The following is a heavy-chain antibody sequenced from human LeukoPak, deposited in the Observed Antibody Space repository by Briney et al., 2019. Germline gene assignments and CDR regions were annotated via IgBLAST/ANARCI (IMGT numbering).Heavy chain of an antibody. CDR3: ASPLAYCGGDCYSPGTARPVAVNHYGMDV. J-gene: IGHJ6*02. V-gene: IGHV1-69*13. Sequence: ASVTVSCKASGGTFSSYAISWVRQAPGQGLEWMGGIIPIFGTANYAQKFQGRVTITADESTSTAYMELSSLRSEDTAVYYCASPLAYCGGDCYSPGTARPVAVNHYGMDVWGQGTTVTVSS. CDR2: IIPIFGTA. D-gene: IGHD2-21*02. CDR1: GGTFSSYA.